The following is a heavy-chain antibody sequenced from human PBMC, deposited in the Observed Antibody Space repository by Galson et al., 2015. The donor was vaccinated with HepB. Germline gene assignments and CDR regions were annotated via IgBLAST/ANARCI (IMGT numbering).Heavy chain of an antibody. CDR3: TRDPQFLEWLLTDY. J-gene: IGHJ4*02. CDR2: IRSKAYGGTT. V-gene: IGHV3-49*04. CDR1: GFTFGDYA. D-gene: IGHD3-3*01. Sequence: SLRLSCAASGFTFGDYAMSWVRQAPGKGLEWVGFIRSKAYGGTTEYAASVKGRFTISRDDSKSIAYLQMNSLKTEDTAVYYCTRDPQFLEWLLTDYWGQGTLVTVSS.